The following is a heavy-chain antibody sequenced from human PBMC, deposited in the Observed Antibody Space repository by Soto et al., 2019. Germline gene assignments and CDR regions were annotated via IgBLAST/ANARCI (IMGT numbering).Heavy chain of an antibody. CDR2: IIPIFGTA. D-gene: IGHD3-10*01. J-gene: IGHJ4*02. CDR1: GGTFSSYA. V-gene: IGHV1-69*13. Sequence: SVKVSCKASGGTFSSYAISWVRQAPGQGLEWMGGIIPIFGTANYAQKFQGRVTITADESTSTAYMELSSLRSEDTAVYYCAREKGGSGVYYYGSGSYYNSFRYWGQGTLVTVSS. CDR3: AREKGGSGVYYYGSGSYYNSFRY.